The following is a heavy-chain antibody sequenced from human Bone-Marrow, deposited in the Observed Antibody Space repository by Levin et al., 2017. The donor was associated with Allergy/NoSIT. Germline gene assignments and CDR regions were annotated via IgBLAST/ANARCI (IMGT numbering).Heavy chain of an antibody. J-gene: IGHJ6*03. D-gene: IGHD6-6*01. CDR3: ARVAARWEGYYYYYMDV. CDR1: GGSISSYY. CDR2: IYYSGST. Sequence: SETLSLTCTVSGGSISSYYWSWIRQPPGKGLEWIGYIYYSGSTNYNPSLKSRVTISVDTSKNQFSLKLSSVTAADTAVYYCARVAARWEGYYYYYMDVWGKGTTVTVSS. V-gene: IGHV4-59*01.